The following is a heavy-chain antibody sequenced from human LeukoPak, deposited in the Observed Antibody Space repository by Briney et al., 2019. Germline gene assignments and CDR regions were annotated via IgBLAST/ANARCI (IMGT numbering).Heavy chain of an antibody. D-gene: IGHD3-10*01. Sequence: GGSLRLSCAASGFTFSSYAMSWVRQAPGKGLEWVSAISGSGGSTYYADSVKGRFTISRDNSKNTLYLQMNSLRAEDTAVYYCANQMYGSGSHDAFDIWGQGTMVTVSS. CDR3: ANQMYGSGSHDAFDI. J-gene: IGHJ3*02. V-gene: IGHV3-23*01. CDR2: ISGSGGST. CDR1: GFTFSSYA.